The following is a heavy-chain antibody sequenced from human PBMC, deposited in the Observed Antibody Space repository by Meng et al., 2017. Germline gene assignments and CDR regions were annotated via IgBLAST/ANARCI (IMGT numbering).Heavy chain of an antibody. V-gene: IGHV4-34*01. CDR3: ARGRSGTWPWYFDL. CDR2: INHSGST. CDR1: GGSFSGYY. J-gene: IGHJ2*01. Sequence: VQLHRWGAGLLTPSETLCLTCAVYGGSFSGYYWSWIRQPPGKGLEWIGEINHSGSTNYNPSLKSRVTISVDTSKNQFSLKLSSVTAADTAVYYCARGRSGTWPWYFDLWGRGTLVTVSS. D-gene: IGHD1-1*01.